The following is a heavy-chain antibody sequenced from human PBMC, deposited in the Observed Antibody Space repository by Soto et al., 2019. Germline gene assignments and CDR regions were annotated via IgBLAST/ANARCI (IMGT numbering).Heavy chain of an antibody. J-gene: IGHJ5*02. CDR2: ISHSGST. CDR3: VRESAASGPNWFDT. CDR1: GGSVTNGRSS. V-gene: IGHV4-30-2*06. Sequence: SETLSLTCSVSGGSVTNGRSSWNWIRQSPGKGLEWIAYISHSGSTYYNPSLRSRVTISVDRSENQFSLKLSSVTAADTAVYYCVRESAASGPNWFDTWGPGTMVTVSS. D-gene: IGHD6-13*01.